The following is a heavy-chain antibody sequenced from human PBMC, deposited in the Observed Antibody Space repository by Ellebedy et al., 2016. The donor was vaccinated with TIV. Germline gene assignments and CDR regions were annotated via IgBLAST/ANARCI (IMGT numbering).Heavy chain of an antibody. CDR3: ARRLPYSSLAQYYFDY. CDR2: IYPGDSDI. V-gene: IGHV5-51*01. D-gene: IGHD5-18*01. Sequence: GESLKISCKASGYSFTSYWIGWVRQMPGRGLEWMGIIYPGDSDIRYSPSFQGYVTFSADKSISTAYLQWSSLKASDTAIYYCARRLPYSSLAQYYFDYWGQGALVTVSS. CDR1: GYSFTSYW. J-gene: IGHJ4*02.